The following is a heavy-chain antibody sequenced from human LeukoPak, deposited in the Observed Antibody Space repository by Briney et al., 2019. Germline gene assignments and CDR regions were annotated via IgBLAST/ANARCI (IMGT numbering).Heavy chain of an antibody. J-gene: IGHJ4*02. V-gene: IGHV4-39*01. CDR1: GGSISSSSYY. CDR3: ARHSTLAMIDY. D-gene: IGHD5-12*01. CDR2: IYYSGRT. Sequence: SETLSLTCTVSGGSISSSSYYWGWIRQPPGKGLKWIGSIYYSGRTYYNPSLKSRVTISVDASKNQFSLKLSSVTAADTAVYYCARHSTLAMIDYWGQGTLVTVSS.